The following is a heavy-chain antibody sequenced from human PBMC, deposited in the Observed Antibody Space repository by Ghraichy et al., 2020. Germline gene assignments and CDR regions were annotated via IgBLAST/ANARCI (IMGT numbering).Heavy chain of an antibody. CDR3: ARCSSSNYYYGMDV. V-gene: IGHV3-21*01. D-gene: IGHD6-13*01. CDR2: ISSSSSYI. Sequence: GGSLRLSCAASGFTFSSYSMNWVRQAPGKGLEWVSSISSSSSYIYYADSVKGRFTIAGDNAKNSLYLQMNSLRAEDTAVYYCARCSSSNYYYGMDVWGQGTTVTVSS. J-gene: IGHJ6*02. CDR1: GFTFSSYS.